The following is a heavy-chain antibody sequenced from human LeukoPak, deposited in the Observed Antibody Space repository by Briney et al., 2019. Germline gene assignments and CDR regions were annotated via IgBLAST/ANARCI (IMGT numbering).Heavy chain of an antibody. CDR3: ARSKRAMVRGVIIDYFDY. V-gene: IGHV4-59*01. CDR1: GGSISSNY. CDR2: IYYSGST. D-gene: IGHD3-10*01. Sequence: TSETLSLTCTVSGGSISSNYWSWIRQPPGKGLEWIGYIYYSGSTNYNPSLKSRVTISVDTSKNQFSLKLGSVTAADTAVYYCARSKRAMVRGVIIDYFDYWGQGTLVTVSS. J-gene: IGHJ4*02.